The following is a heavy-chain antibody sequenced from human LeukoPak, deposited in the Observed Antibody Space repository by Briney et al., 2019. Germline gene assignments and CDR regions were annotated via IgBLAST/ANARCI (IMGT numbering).Heavy chain of an antibody. CDR3: ARQISTMVRGVIPSYFDY. CDR2: INHSGST. D-gene: IGHD3-10*01. V-gene: IGHV4-34*01. J-gene: IGHJ4*02. CDR1: GGSFSGYY. Sequence: SETLSLTCAVYGGSFSGYYWSWIRQPPGKGLEWIGEINHSGSTNYNPSLKSRVTISVDTSKNQFSLKLSSVTAADTAVYYCARQISTMVRGVIPSYFDYWGQGTLVTVSS.